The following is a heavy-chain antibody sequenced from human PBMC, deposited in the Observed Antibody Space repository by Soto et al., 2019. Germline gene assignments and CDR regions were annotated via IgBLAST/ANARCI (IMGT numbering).Heavy chain of an antibody. CDR1: GFTVSSNY. Sequence: GGSLRLSCAASGFTVSSNYMSWVRQAPGKGLEWVSVIYTGGSTNYADSVKGRFTISRDNSKNTLYLQMNSLRAEDTAVYYCARGLQRVYGMDVWGQGTTVTVSS. D-gene: IGHD6-25*01. V-gene: IGHV3-53*01. CDR3: ARGLQRVYGMDV. J-gene: IGHJ6*02. CDR2: IYTGGST.